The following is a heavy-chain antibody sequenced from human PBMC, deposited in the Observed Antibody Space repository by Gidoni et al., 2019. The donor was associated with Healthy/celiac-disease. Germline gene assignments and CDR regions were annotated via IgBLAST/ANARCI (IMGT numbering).Heavy chain of an antibody. V-gene: IGHV3-30*18. CDR2: VSYDGVDE. CDR3: AKDPGYCSGGSCGKGLGTLDI. CDR1: GFTFSRYG. D-gene: IGHD2-15*01. Sequence: QVQLVESVAGVVQPRRSLRLSCAASGFTFSRYGMHWVRQAPGKGLEWVAVVSYDGVDEYYADSVKGRFTVSRDNSKNILYLQINRLRAEDTAVFYCAKDPGYCSGGSCGKGLGTLDIWGQGTMVTVSS. J-gene: IGHJ3*02.